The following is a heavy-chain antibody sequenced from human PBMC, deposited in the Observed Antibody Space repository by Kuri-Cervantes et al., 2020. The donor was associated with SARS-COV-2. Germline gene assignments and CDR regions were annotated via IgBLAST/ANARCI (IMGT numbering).Heavy chain of an antibody. CDR3: ARHLWATVTTRYFDL. J-gene: IGHJ2*01. CDR1: GGSFSGYY. D-gene: IGHD4-17*01. V-gene: IGHV4-34*01. CDR2: INHSGST. Sequence: SETLSLTCTVSGGSFSGYYWSWIRQPPGKGLEWIGEINHSGSTNYNPSLKSRVTISVDTSKNQFSLKLSSVTAADTAVYYCARHLWATVTTRYFDLWGRGTLVTVSS.